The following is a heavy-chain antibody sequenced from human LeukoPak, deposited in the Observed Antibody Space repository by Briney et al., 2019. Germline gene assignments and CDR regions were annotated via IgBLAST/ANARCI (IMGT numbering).Heavy chain of an antibody. CDR3: TRGDCSSTTCYAHY. J-gene: IGHJ4*02. V-gene: IGHV3-49*04. CDR2: IRTKAYGGTT. CDR1: GFTFGDYA. Sequence: GGSLRLSCTASGFTFGDYAMGWVRQAPGKGLEWVGFIRTKAYGGTTEYAASVKGRFTISRDDSKSIAYLQMNSLKTEDTAVYYCTRGDCSSTTCYAHYWGQGTLVTVSS. D-gene: IGHD2-2*01.